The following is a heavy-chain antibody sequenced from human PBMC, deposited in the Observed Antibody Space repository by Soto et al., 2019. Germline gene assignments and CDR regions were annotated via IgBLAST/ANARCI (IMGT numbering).Heavy chain of an antibody. Sequence: PSETLSLTCNVSGGPIKTGDYYWNWIRQPPGTGLEWIGYVFYSGATNYSPSLKSRAAISMDTSKNQFSLSLTSVTAADTAVYYCARAGFSYGHHLFWGQGIWVTVSS. V-gene: IGHV4-30-4*01. CDR2: VFYSGAT. CDR3: ARAGFSYGHHLF. J-gene: IGHJ4*02. D-gene: IGHD3-10*01. CDR1: GGPIKTGDYY.